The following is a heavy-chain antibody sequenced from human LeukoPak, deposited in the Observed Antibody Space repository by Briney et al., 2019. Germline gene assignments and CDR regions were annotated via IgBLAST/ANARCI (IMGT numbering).Heavy chain of an antibody. CDR3: ARQEGGIVGPY. Sequence: PSETLSLTCTVSGGSISDFYWSWIRQSPGKGLEWIGYAYYSGSTNYNPSLKSRVTMSADTSKNQFSLKLNSVTAADTAVYYCARQEGGIVGPYWGQGTLVTVSS. J-gene: IGHJ4*02. CDR2: AYYSGST. V-gene: IGHV4-59*08. D-gene: IGHD1-26*01. CDR1: GGSISDFY.